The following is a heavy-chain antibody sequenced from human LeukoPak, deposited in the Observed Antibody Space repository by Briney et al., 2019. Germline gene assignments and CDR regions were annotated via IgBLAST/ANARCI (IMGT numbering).Heavy chain of an antibody. V-gene: IGHV5-10-1*01. D-gene: IGHD6-13*01. Sequence: LGASLQISCKVSGSSFTTYWISWVRQLPGKGLEWMGRIDPSDSYTNYSPSFQGHVTMSADKSIGTAYLQWSSLQASDTAMYYCARDLGDSSSCLDYWGQGTLVTVSS. J-gene: IGHJ4*02. CDR3: ARDLGDSSSCLDY. CDR2: IDPSDSYT. CDR1: GSSFTTYW.